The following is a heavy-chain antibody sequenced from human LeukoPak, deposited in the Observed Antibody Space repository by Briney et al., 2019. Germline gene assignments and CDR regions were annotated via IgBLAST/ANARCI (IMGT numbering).Heavy chain of an antibody. J-gene: IGHJ3*02. CDR3: ARAIPYYYDSSGLPRGAFDI. CDR2: IYSGGST. V-gene: IGHV3-53*01. D-gene: IGHD3-22*01. Sequence: PGGSLRLSCAASGFTVSSNYMSWVRQAPGKGLEWVSVIYSGGSTYYADSVKGRLTISRDNSKNTLYLQMNSLRAEDTAVYYCARAIPYYYDSSGLPRGAFDIWGQGTMVTVSS. CDR1: GFTVSSNY.